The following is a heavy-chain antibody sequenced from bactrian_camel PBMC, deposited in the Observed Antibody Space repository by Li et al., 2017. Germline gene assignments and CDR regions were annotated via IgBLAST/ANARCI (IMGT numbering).Heavy chain of an antibody. Sequence: HVQLVESGGDSVQVGGSLKLSCTGAGDMFSMCAMGWFRQAPGQEREGVAAIDTGDGSTYYLNSVEGRFTISYDNAKNTLYLQMNSLKPEDTAIYYCAAGSDFVVVPQVAPSGYMGAMDYWGKGTQVTVS. J-gene: IGHJ7*01. CDR2: IDTGDGST. D-gene: IGHD6*01. V-gene: IGHV3S54*01. CDR1: GDMFSMCA.